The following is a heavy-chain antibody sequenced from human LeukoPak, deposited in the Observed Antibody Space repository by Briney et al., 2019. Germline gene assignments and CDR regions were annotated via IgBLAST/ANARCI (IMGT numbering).Heavy chain of an antibody. V-gene: IGHV3-23*01. CDR2: ISGSGGST. D-gene: IGHD6-19*01. Sequence: AGGSLRLSCAASGFTFSSYAMSWVRQAPGKGLEWVSAISGSGGSTYYADSVKGRFTISRDNSKNTLYLQMNSLRAEDTAVYYCAKAAELSGWYAAPSDYWGQGTLVTVSS. J-gene: IGHJ4*02. CDR1: GFTFSSYA. CDR3: AKAAELSGWYAAPSDY.